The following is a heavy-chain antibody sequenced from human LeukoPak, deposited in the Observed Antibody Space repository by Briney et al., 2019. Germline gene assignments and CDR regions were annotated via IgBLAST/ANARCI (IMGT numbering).Heavy chain of an antibody. CDR2: LSGSGDYT. V-gene: IGHV3-23*01. J-gene: IGHJ4*02. CDR3: AKTTGYYSSSPLDY. CDR1: GFTFSSYA. Sequence: TGESLRLSCAASGFTFSSYAMNWVRQAPGKGLEWVSSLSGSGDYTYYADSVKGRFTISRDNSKNTLYLQMNSLRAEDTAVYHCAKTTGYYSSSPLDYWGQGTLVTVSS. D-gene: IGHD3-9*01.